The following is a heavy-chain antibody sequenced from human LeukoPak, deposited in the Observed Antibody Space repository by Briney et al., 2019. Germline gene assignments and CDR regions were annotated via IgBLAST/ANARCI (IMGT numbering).Heavy chain of an antibody. CDR2: IYSGGST. CDR1: GFTVSSNY. CDR3: AKDLYSSGPRN. D-gene: IGHD6-19*01. V-gene: IGHV3-66*01. J-gene: IGHJ4*02. Sequence: GGSLRLSCAASGFTVSSNYMSWVRQAPGKGLEWVSVIYSGGSTYYADSVKGRFTISRDNSKNTLYLQMNSLRAEDTAVYYCAKDLYSSGPRNWGQGTLVTVSS.